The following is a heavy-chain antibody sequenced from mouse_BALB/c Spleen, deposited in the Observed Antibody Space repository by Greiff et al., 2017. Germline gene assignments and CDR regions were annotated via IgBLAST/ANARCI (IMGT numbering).Heavy chain of an antibody. CDR1: GFTFSSYG. CDR2: ISSGGSYT. V-gene: IGHV5-6*01. J-gene: IGHJ3*01. D-gene: IGHD1-1*01. Sequence: EVQRVESGGDLVKPGGSLKLSCAASGFTFSSYGMSWVRQTPDKRLEWVATISSGGSYTYYPDSVKGRFTISRDNAKNTLYLQMSSLKSEDTAMYYCANYYGSSFAYWGQGTLVTVSA. CDR3: ANYYGSSFAY.